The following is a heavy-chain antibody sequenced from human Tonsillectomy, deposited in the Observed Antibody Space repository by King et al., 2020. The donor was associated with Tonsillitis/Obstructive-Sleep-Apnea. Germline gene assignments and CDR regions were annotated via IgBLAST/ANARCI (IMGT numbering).Heavy chain of an antibody. CDR2: ISSSGSTI. Sequence: DVQLVESGGGLVQPGGSLRLSCAASGFTFSSYEMNWVRQAPGKGLEWVSYISSSGSTIYYADSVKGRFTISRDNAKNSLYLQMNSLRAEDTAVYYCASITWGYDSSGYYYLEDPNHHYWGQGTLVTVSS. J-gene: IGHJ4*02. V-gene: IGHV3-48*03. CDR1: GFTFSSYE. D-gene: IGHD3-22*01. CDR3: ASITWGYDSSGYYYLEDPNHHY.